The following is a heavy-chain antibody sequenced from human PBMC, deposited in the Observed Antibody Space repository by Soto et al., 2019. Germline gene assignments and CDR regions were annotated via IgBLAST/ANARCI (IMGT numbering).Heavy chain of an antibody. J-gene: IGHJ4*02. Sequence: QITLKESGPALVKPTQTLTLTCSFSGFSLNTSGLSVGWIRQPPGKAMECLALIFADGDKRYSPSLKDRLTSAKGTSKNQVVLTMTDMDTMDTATYCCVNSVDIWIGGYFDHWGQGVLVTVST. CDR1: GFSLNTSGLS. D-gene: IGHD3-10*01. CDR3: VNSVDIWIGGYFDH. V-gene: IGHV2-5*02. CDR2: IFADGDK.